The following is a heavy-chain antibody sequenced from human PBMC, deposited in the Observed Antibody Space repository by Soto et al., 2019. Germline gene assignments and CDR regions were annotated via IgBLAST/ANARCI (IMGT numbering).Heavy chain of an antibody. J-gene: IGHJ4*02. CDR2: ITTSSSTI. CDR3: ARDKMLVVTD. Sequence: GGSLRLSCTASGFTFSTYSMNWVRQAPGKGLEWVSFITTSSSTIYYADSVKGRFTISRDNTKNTLYLQMNSLRGEDTAVYYCARDKMLVVTDWGQGTLVNVSS. D-gene: IGHD2-15*01. V-gene: IGHV3-48*04. CDR1: GFTFSTYS.